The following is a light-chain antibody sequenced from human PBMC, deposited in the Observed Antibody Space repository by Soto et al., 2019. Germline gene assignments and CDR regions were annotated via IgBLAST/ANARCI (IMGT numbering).Light chain of an antibody. J-gene: IGLJ1*01. Sequence: QSALTQPASVSASPGQSITISCTGTSSDVGSYNLVSWYQQHPGKAPKLMIYEGSKRPSGVSNRFSGSKSGNTASRTISGLQAEDEADYYCCSYAGSSTFVYVFGTGSKVTVL. CDR2: EGS. V-gene: IGLV2-23*03. CDR3: CSYAGSSTFVYV. CDR1: SSDVGSYNL.